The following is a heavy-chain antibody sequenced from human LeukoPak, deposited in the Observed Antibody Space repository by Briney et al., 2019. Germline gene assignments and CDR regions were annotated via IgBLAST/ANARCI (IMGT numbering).Heavy chain of an antibody. CDR2: ITAYNGNT. D-gene: IGHD6-13*01. CDR3: AREGQQLVRGAFDI. Sequence: GASVKVSCKASGYTFTSFGISWVRQAPGQGLEWMGWITAYNGNTNYAQKLQGRVTMTTDTSTSTAYMELRSLRSDDTAVYYCAREGQQLVRGAFDIWGQGTMVTVSS. V-gene: IGHV1-18*01. CDR1: GYTFTSFG. J-gene: IGHJ3*02.